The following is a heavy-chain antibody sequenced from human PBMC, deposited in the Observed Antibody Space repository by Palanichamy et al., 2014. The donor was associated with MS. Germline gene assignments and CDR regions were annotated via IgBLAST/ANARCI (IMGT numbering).Heavy chain of an antibody. V-gene: IGHV1-3*01. CDR3: ARDRTSNGWYTPDAFDI. J-gene: IGHJ3*02. Sequence: QVQLVQSGAEVKKPGASVKVSCKASGYTFTSYAIHWVRQAPGQRLEWMGWMNAGNGNTKYSQKFQGTVTFTRDTSASTAYMELSSLRSEDTAVYYCARDRTSNGWYTPDAFDIWGQGTLVTVSS. D-gene: IGHD6-19*01. CDR2: MNAGNGNT. CDR1: GYTFTSYA.